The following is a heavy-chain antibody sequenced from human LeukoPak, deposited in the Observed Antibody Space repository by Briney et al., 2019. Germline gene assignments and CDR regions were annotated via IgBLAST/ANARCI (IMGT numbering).Heavy chain of an antibody. Sequence: TSETLSLTCAVSGGSISSGGYSWSWIRQPPGKGLEWIGYIYHSGSTYYNPSLKSRVTISVDRSKNQFSLKLSSVTAADTAVYYCARTMTRQLGAIDYWGQGTLVTVSS. V-gene: IGHV4-30-2*01. CDR3: ARTMTRQLGAIDY. CDR1: GGSISSGGYS. J-gene: IGHJ4*02. CDR2: IYHSGST. D-gene: IGHD3-22*01.